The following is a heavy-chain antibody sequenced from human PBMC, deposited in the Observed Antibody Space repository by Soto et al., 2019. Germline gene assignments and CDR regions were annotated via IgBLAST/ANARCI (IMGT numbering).Heavy chain of an antibody. CDR2: ISGSGSST. J-gene: IGHJ4*02. CDR3: AKAWGIDY. V-gene: IGHV3-23*01. Sequence: EVQLLESGGGLVEPGGSRRLSCAASGFTFSSYTMSWVRQAPGKGLEWVSTISGSGSSTYSADSVKGRFTISRDNSKNTLYLQMHSLRVEDTAIYYCAKAWGIDYWGQGTLVTVSS. D-gene: IGHD7-27*01. CDR1: GFTFSSYT.